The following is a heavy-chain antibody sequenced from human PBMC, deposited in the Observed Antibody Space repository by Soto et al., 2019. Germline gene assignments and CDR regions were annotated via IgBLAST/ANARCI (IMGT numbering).Heavy chain of an antibody. V-gene: IGHV1-69*13. Sequence: SVKVSCKASGGTFSSYAISWVRLAPGQGLEWMGGTIPTFGTASYAQKFQGRVTSTADESTSTAYMELSSLRSEDTAVYYCASEPDSYVCSRYSFDYWDQASLPTFSS. J-gene: IGHJ4*01. CDR3: ASEPDSYVCSRYSFDY. D-gene: IGHD3-22*01. CDR2: TIPTFGTA. CDR1: GGTFSSYA.